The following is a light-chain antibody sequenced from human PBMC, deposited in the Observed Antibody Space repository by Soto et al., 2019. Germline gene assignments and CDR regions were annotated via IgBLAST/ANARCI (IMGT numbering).Light chain of an antibody. V-gene: IGKV3-15*01. CDR3: QQYGSSPRT. Sequence: EIVMTQSPATLSVSPGEGATVSCRASQSVSSHLAWYQHKPGQAPRLLFYDASTRATGIPARFSGSGSGTDFSLTISSLEPGDLAVYYCQQYGSSPRTFGQGTKVDIK. CDR1: QSVSSH. CDR2: DAS. J-gene: IGKJ1*01.